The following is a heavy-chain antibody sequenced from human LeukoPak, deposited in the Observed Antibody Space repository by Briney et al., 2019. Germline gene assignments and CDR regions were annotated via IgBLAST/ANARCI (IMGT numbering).Heavy chain of an antibody. V-gene: IGHV1-46*01. J-gene: IGHJ4*02. CDR2: INPSGGST. Sequence: ASVRLSCKASGDTFTSYFMHWVREAPGQGLEWMGIINPSGGSTSYAQKFQGRVIITRDTATSTAYMELSSLRSEDTAVYYCARDTSVTGTPGYFDYWGQGTLVSVSS. D-gene: IGHD1-20*01. CDR1: GDTFTSYF. CDR3: ARDTSVTGTPGYFDY.